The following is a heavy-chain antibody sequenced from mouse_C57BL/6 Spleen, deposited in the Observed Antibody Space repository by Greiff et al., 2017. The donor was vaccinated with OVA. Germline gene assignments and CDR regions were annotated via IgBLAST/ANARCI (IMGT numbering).Heavy chain of an antibody. CDR1: GFNIKDDY. V-gene: IGHV14-4*01. Sequence: EVQLQQSGAELVRPGASVKLSCTASGFNIKDDYMHWVKQRPEQGLEWIGWIDTENGDTEYASKFQGKATITADTSSNTAYLQLSSLTSEDTAVYYCTTDGPFDYWGQGTTLTVSS. D-gene: IGHD2-3*01. J-gene: IGHJ2*01. CDR3: TTDGPFDY. CDR2: IDTENGDT.